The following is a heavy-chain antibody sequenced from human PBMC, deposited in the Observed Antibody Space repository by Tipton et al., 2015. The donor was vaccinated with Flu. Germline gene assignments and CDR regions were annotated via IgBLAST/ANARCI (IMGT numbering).Heavy chain of an antibody. Sequence: RSLRLSCAASGFTFSSYGMHWVRQAPGKGLEWVAVIWYDGSNKYYADSVKGRFTISRDNSKNTLYLQMNSLRAEDTAVYYCARALRGYCSGGSCYGEYGMDVWGQGTTVTVSS. CDR2: IWYDGSNK. D-gene: IGHD2-15*01. V-gene: IGHV3-33*01. J-gene: IGHJ6*02. CDR1: GFTFSSYG. CDR3: ARALRGYCSGGSCYGEYGMDV.